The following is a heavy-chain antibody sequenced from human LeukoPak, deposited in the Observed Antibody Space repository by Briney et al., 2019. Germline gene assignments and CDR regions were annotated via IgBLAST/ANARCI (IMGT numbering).Heavy chain of an antibody. CDR1: GFTFSSYA. D-gene: IGHD2-21*02. Sequence: GGSLRLSCAASGFTFSSYAMSWVRQAPGKVLEWVSGISASGGSTYYADSLKGRFTISRDNSKNTLYLQMNGLRAEDTAVYYCAKAPAMTDWGQGTLVTVSS. CDR2: ISASGGST. J-gene: IGHJ4*02. V-gene: IGHV3-23*01. CDR3: AKAPAMTD.